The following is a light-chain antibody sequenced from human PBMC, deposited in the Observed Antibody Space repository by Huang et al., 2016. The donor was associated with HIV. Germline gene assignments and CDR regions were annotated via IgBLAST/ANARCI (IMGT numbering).Light chain of an antibody. CDR1: QGISNY. Sequence: IQMTQSPSSLSAWVAETVTITCRASQGISNYLACYQQKPGKVPKLLIYAASTLQSGVSSRFSGGGSGTDFSLTISSLQPEDAGTYYCQKYNSAPLTFGGGTKVEIK. CDR3: QKYNSAPLT. J-gene: IGKJ4*02. V-gene: IGKV1-27*01. CDR2: AAS.